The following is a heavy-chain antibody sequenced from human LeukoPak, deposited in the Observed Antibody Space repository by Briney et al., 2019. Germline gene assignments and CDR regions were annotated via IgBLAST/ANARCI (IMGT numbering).Heavy chain of an antibody. J-gene: IGHJ4*02. Sequence: GGSLRLSCAASGFTFSTYWMHWVRQAPGKGLVWVSHIRTDGSTTTYADSVKGRFTISRDNAKNTLYLQMNSLRAEDTAVYYCARDRGYTQDYWGQGTLVTVSS. CDR3: ARDRGYTQDY. CDR2: IRTDGSTT. CDR1: GFTFSTYW. D-gene: IGHD5-12*01. V-gene: IGHV3-74*01.